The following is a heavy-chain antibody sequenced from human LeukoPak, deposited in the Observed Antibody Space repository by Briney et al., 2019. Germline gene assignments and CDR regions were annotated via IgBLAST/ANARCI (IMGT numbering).Heavy chain of an antibody. Sequence: GGSLRLSCAASGFTFRSYGMHWVRQAPGKGLEWVAVIWYDGSNKYYADSVKGRLTISRDNSKDTLYLQMNSLRAEDTAVYYCARGYDSSGYYTEFGYWGQGTLVTVSS. V-gene: IGHV3-33*01. CDR2: IWYDGSNK. D-gene: IGHD3-22*01. CDR1: GFTFRSYG. CDR3: ARGYDSSGYYTEFGY. J-gene: IGHJ4*02.